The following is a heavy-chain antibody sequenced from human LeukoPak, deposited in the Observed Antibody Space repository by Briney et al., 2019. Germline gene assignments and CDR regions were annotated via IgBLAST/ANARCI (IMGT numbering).Heavy chain of an antibody. J-gene: IGHJ4*01. Sequence: PGGSLRLSCSASGFTLSNYWMHWVRQALGKGLVWVARLHSNGAFTTYADSVKGRFTISRDTAKKTLYLQMNSLRVEDTAVYYCARFVVATAGDYWGQGTLVTVSS. CDR2: LHSNGAFT. CDR1: GFTLSNYW. CDR3: ARFVVATAGDY. D-gene: IGHD2-21*02. V-gene: IGHV3-74*01.